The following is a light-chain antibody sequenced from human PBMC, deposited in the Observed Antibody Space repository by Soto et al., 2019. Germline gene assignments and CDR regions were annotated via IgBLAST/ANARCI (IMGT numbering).Light chain of an antibody. V-gene: IGKV3-20*01. CDR3: QQYGSSPRT. CDR2: GAS. CDR1: QSVSSSY. J-gene: IGKJ2*01. Sequence: LTQSPGPLSLSPGERATLSFRASQSVSSSYLAWYQQKPGQAPRLLIYGASSRATGIPDRFSGSGSGTDFTLTISRLEPEDFAVYYCQQYGSSPRTLGQGTKVDIK.